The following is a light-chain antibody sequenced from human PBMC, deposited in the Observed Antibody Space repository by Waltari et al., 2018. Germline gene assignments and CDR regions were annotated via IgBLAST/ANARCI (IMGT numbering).Light chain of an antibody. V-gene: IGKV3-20*01. CDR3: QQYSSSHLT. Sequence: EILLTQSPGPLSLSPGERPTLSCRASQSVNNYLAWFQQKPCQEPRLLIHGAYSRATGITDRISGSGSGTDFTLTTSGLEPQDYAVYYCQQYSSSHLTFGPGTKVDIK. CDR2: GAY. J-gene: IGKJ3*01. CDR1: QSVNNY.